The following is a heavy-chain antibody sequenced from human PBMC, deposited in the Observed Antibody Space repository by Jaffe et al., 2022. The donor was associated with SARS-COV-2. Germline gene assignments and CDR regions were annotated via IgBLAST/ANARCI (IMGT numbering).Heavy chain of an antibody. V-gene: IGHV1-46*01. J-gene: IGHJ4*02. CDR2: INPSGGNT. CDR1: GYSFINYN. Sequence: QVQLVQSGAEVKRPGAAVKVSCKASGYSFINYNMHWVRQAPGQGLEWMGVINPSGGNTTYAQKFQGRVTMTRDTATSTVYMYLSGLRSEDTAVYYCARGLDYWGQGTLVIVSS. CDR3: ARGLDY.